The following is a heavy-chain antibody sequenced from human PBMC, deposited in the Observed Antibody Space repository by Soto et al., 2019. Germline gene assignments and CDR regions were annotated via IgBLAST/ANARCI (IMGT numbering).Heavy chain of an antibody. CDR1: GFTFSSYA. CDR2: ISSSSSTI. V-gene: IGHV3-48*01. CDR3: ARGATVSRHYYYYMDV. Sequence: GGSLRLSCAASGFTFSSYAMTWVRQAPGKGLEWVSNISSSSSTIYYADSVKGRFTISRDNAKNSLYLQMNSLRAGDTAVYYCARGATVSRHYYYYMDVWGKGTTVTVSS. D-gene: IGHD4-17*01. J-gene: IGHJ6*03.